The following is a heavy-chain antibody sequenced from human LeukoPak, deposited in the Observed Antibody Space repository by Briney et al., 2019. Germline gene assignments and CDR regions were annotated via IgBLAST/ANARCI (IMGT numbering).Heavy chain of an antibody. CDR2: ISSSSSYI. Sequence: PGGSLRLSCAASGFTFSSYSMNWVRQAPGKGLEWVSSISSSSSYIYYADSVKGRFTISRDNAKNSLYLQMNSLRAEDTAVYYCARVVLQSRALNSYYFDYWGQGTLVTVSS. CDR1: GFTFSSYS. D-gene: IGHD2/OR15-2a*01. J-gene: IGHJ4*02. CDR3: ARVVLQSRALNSYYFDY. V-gene: IGHV3-21*01.